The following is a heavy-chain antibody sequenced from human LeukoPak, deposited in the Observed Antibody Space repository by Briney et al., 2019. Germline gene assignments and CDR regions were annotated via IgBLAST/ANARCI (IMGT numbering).Heavy chain of an antibody. Sequence: PSETLSLTCTVSGASINSHSYYWGWIRQPPGKGLEWIGSVYYDGTSYSNPSLKSRAAVFVDTSRDQFSLDLTVVTAADTALYYCVRHISTNTGYFDSCGQGILVSVSS. D-gene: IGHD2/OR15-2a*01. CDR2: VYYDGTS. J-gene: IGHJ4*02. CDR1: GASINSHSYY. CDR3: VRHISTNTGYFDS. V-gene: IGHV4-39*01.